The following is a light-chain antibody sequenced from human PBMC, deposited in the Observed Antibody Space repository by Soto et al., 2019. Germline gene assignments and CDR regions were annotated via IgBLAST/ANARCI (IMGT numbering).Light chain of an antibody. CDR1: GSDVGGYKH. V-gene: IGLV2-14*01. CDR3: SSYPSSSTPYV. CDR2: EVS. Sequence: QSSPTQPASVSESPGQTITISCAGSGSDVGGYKHVSWYQPHPGKAPKLMIYEVSNRPSGVSNRFSGSKSGNTASLTISGLQAEDEADYYCSSYPSSSTPYVFGTGTKVTVL. J-gene: IGLJ1*01.